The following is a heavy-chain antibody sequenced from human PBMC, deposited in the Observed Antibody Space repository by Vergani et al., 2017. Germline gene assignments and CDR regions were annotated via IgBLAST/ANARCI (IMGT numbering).Heavy chain of an antibody. J-gene: IGHJ6*03. V-gene: IGHV4-4*07. Sequence: QVQLQESGPGLVKPSETLSLTCTVSGGSISSYYWSWIRQPAGKGLEWIGRIYTSGSTNYNPSLKSRVTMSVDTSKNQFSLKLSSVTAADTAVYYCARGLRDIVVVPAAISFQTYTEYYYYYMDVWGKGTTVTVSS. D-gene: IGHD2-2*01. CDR3: ARGLRDIVVVPAAISFQTYTEYYYYYMDV. CDR1: GGSISSYY. CDR2: IYTSGST.